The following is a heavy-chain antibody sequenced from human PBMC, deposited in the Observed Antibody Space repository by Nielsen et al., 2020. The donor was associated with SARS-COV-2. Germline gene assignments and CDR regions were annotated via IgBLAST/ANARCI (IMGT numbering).Heavy chain of an antibody. CDR3: ARDRWELLPNGLYYYYYGMDV. Sequence: WVRQAPGQRLEWMGWINAGNGNTKYSQKFQGRVTITRDTSASTAYMELSSLRSEDTAVYYCARDRWELLPNGLYYYYYGMDVWGQGTTVTVSS. CDR2: INAGNGNT. V-gene: IGHV1-3*01. J-gene: IGHJ6*02. D-gene: IGHD1-26*01.